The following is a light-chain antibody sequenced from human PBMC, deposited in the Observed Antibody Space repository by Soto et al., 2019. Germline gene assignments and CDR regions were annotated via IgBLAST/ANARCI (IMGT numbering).Light chain of an antibody. Sequence: DIVMTQSPDSLAVSLGERATINCKSSQSVLYSSNNKNYLAWYQQKPGQPPKLLIYWASTRESGVPDRYSGSGSEKDFTLTISSLQAEDVEVYYCQQYYSTPHTFGGGTKVEIK. CDR2: WAS. V-gene: IGKV4-1*01. CDR1: QSVLYSSNNKNY. CDR3: QQYYSTPHT. J-gene: IGKJ4*01.